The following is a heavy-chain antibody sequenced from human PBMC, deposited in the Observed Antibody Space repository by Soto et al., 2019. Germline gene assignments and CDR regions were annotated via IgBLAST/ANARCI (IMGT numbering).Heavy chain of an antibody. CDR1: GFIFSDYW. Sequence: EVQLVESGGGLVQPGGSLRLSCAASGFIFSDYWIHWVRQAPGKGLVWVSRIKSDEITTNYADSVWGRLTISRDNAKNPVYLQMNSLRAEDTAVYYCARGARNYYYFDYWGQGTLVTVSS. D-gene: IGHD3-10*01. V-gene: IGHV3-74*01. CDR3: ARGARNYYYFDY. CDR2: IKSDEITT. J-gene: IGHJ4*02.